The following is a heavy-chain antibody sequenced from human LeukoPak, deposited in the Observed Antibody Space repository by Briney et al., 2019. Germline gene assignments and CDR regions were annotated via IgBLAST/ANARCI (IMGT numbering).Heavy chain of an antibody. CDR3: ARDGQNGSPYATDV. CDR1: GFTFRSHG. D-gene: IGHD3-10*01. CDR2: IWYDGSNE. V-gene: IGHV3-33*01. J-gene: IGHJ6*02. Sequence: RSGGSLRLSCAASGFTFRSHGMHWVRQAPGKGLEWVAGIWYDGSNEDYADSVKGRFTISRDNSKNTLYLQMNSLRVEDTAVYYCARDGQNGSPYATDVWGQGTTVTVSS.